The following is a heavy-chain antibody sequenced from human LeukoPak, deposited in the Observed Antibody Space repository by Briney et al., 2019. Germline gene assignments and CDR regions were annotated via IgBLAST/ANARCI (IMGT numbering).Heavy chain of an antibody. J-gene: IGHJ3*02. CDR3: ARVTEENGGYFCMLGLSNI. Sequence: GASVTVTLPCTAYTLIPSYLHALGQAPGQGLEWMGWINPNSGGTNYAQKFQGRVTMTRDTSISTAYMELSIFRSDDTAVYYCARVTEENGGYFCMLGLSNIWGQGTMVTVSS. D-gene: IGHD3-22*01. V-gene: IGHV1-2*02. CDR1: AYTLIPSY. CDR2: INPNSGGT.